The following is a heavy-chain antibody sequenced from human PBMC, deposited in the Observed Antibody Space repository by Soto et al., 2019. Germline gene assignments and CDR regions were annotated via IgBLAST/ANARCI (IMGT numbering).Heavy chain of an antibody. J-gene: IGHJ5*02. V-gene: IGHV4-30-4*01. D-gene: IGHD5-12*01. CDR2: IYYSGST. CDR1: GGSIISGDYY. CDR3: ARASGDGYNYDLFDP. Sequence: SETLSLTCTVSGGSIISGDYYCVWIRQPPGKGLEWIGYIYYSGSTYYNPSLKSRVTISVDTSKNQFSLKLSSVTAADTAVYYCARASGDGYNYDLFDPWGQGTLVTVSS.